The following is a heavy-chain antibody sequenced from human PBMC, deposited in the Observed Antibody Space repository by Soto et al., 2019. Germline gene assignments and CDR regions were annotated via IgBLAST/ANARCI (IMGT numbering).Heavy chain of an antibody. V-gene: IGHV3-74*01. CDR1: GFTFSSYW. CDR3: ARDTKGSSWQKTGGYFDY. Sequence: EVQLVESGGGLVQPGGSLRLSCAASGFTFSSYWMHWVRQAPGKGLVWVSRINSDGSSTSYADSVKGRFTISRDNAKNTLYLQMNSLRAEDTAVYYCARDTKGSSWQKTGGYFDYWGQGTLVTVSS. J-gene: IGHJ4*02. CDR2: INSDGSST. D-gene: IGHD6-13*01.